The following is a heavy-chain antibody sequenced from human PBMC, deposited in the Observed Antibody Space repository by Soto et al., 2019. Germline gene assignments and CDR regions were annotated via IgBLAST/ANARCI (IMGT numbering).Heavy chain of an antibody. CDR1: EFTFSNYA. J-gene: IGHJ5*02. CDR2: ISDNGGTT. Sequence: HPGGSLRLSCAASEFTFSNYAMSWVRQAPGKGLEWVSSISDNGGTTYYADSVKGRFTISRDNSKNTLYLQMNSLRAEDTAVYYCARDKGTTCLDTWGQGNMVTVSS. CDR3: ARDKGTTCLDT. V-gene: IGHV3-23*01. D-gene: IGHD1-26*01.